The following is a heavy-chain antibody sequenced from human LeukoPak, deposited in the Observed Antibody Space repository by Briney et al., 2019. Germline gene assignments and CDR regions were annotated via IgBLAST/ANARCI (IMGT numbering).Heavy chain of an antibody. J-gene: IGHJ4*02. D-gene: IGHD3-10*01. CDR2: MNPNSGNT. CDR3: ARALLWFGEFG. Sequence: ASVKVSCKASGYTFTSYDINWVRQATGQGLEWMGWMNPNSGNTGYAQKFQGRVTMTRDTSIGTAYMELSRLRSDDTAVYYCARALLWFGEFGWGQGTLVTVSS. CDR1: GYTFTSYD. V-gene: IGHV1-8*02.